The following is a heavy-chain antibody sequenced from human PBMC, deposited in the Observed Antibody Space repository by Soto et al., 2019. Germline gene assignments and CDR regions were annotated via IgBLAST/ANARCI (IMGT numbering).Heavy chain of an antibody. D-gene: IGHD3-16*01. J-gene: IGHJ6*02. CDR1: GFTFSNHY. CDR2: ISRSGSTI. V-gene: IGHV3-11*01. Sequence: PGGSLRLSCEASGFTFSNHYMSWIRQAPWKGLEWVSYISRSGSTIYYADSVRGRFTISRDNSKSSLYLQMDSLRAEDTAMYYCGRDPELWDENVATRPSIYYYGMDVWGQGTTVTVSS. CDR3: GRDPELWDENVATRPSIYYYGMDV.